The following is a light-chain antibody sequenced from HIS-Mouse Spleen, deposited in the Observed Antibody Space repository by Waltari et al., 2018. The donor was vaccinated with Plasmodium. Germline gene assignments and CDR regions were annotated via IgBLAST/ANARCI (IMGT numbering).Light chain of an antibody. CDR3: YSTDSSGNHRV. Sequence: SYELTQTPSVSVSPGQTARITCSRDALPKKSAYWYQQKSGQAPVLVSYEDSKRPSGIPERFSGSSSGTMATLTISGAQVEDEADYYCYSTDSSGNHRVFGGGTKLTVL. CDR1: ALPKKS. V-gene: IGLV3-10*01. CDR2: EDS. J-gene: IGLJ3*02.